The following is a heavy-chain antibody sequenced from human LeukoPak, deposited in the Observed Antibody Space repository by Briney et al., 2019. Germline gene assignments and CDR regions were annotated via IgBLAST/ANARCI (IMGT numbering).Heavy chain of an antibody. CDR3: ARVDIVVVPAAMPPLYYYYGMDV. V-gene: IGHV3-11*01. J-gene: IGHJ6*02. Sequence: MPGGSLRLSCAASGFTFSDYYMSWIRQAPGKGLEWVSYISSSGSTIYYANSVKGRFTISRDNAKNSLYLQMNSLGAEDTAVYYCARVDIVVVPAAMPPLYYYYGMDVWGQGTTVTVSS. CDR1: GFTFSDYY. CDR2: ISSSGSTI. D-gene: IGHD2-2*01.